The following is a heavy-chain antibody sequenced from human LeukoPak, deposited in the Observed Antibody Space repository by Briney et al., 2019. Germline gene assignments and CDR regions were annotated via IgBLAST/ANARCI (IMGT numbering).Heavy chain of an antibody. J-gene: IGHJ5*02. V-gene: IGHV4-4*07. D-gene: IGHD1-26*01. Sequence: PSETLSLACTASGGSISSYFWNWIRQPAGKGLEWIGRIYTSGSTNYNSSLKSRVTMSINTSKNQFSLELSSVTAADTAVYYCARAGGSYYHWFDPWGQGALVTVSS. CDR2: IYTSGST. CDR3: ARAGGSYYHWFDP. CDR1: GGSISSYF.